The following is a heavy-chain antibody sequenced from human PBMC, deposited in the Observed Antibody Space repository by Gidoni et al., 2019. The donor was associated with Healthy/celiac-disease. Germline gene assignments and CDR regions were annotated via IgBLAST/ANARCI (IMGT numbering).Heavy chain of an antibody. D-gene: IGHD6-25*01. CDR2: ISWNSGSI. Sequence: EVQLVESGGGLVQPGRSLRLSCAASGFTFDDYAMHWVRQAPGKGLEWVSGISWNSGSIGYADSVKGRFTISRDNAKNSLYLQMNSLRAEDTALYYCAKGQRRDYWGQGTLVTVSS. CDR1: GFTFDDYA. J-gene: IGHJ4*02. V-gene: IGHV3-9*01. CDR3: AKGQRRDY.